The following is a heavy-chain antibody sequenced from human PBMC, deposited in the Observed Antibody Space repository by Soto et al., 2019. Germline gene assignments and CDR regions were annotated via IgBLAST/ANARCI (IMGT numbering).Heavy chain of an antibody. Sequence: GGSLRLSCAASGFTFRSYNINWVRQALGKGLEWVSSISGTGSYIYYADSMKGRFTISRDNAKNSLYLQMNTLRAEDTAVYYCAVMSMTSAFDIWGQGTMVTVSS. J-gene: IGHJ3*02. V-gene: IGHV3-21*01. CDR2: ISGTGSYI. CDR3: AVMSMTSAFDI. CDR1: GFTFRSYN. D-gene: IGHD2-21*01.